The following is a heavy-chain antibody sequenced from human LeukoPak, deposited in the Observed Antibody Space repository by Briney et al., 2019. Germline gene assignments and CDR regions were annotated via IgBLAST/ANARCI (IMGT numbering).Heavy chain of an antibody. CDR3: ARIVRDGGYGSYSFDY. J-gene: IGHJ4*02. D-gene: IGHD5-12*01. CDR1: GGSISSSSYY. CDR2: IYYSGST. V-gene: IGHV4-39*07. Sequence: SETLSLTCTVSGGSISSSSYYWGWIRQPPGKGLEWIGSIYYSGSTYYNPSLKSRVTISVDTSKNQFSLKLSSVTAADTAVYYCARIVRDGGYGSYSFDYWGQGTLVTVSS.